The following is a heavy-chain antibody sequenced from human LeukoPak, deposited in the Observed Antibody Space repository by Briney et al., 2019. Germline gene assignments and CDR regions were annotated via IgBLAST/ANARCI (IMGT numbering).Heavy chain of an antibody. CDR2: IYHSGST. V-gene: IGHV4-59*01. J-gene: IGHJ6*03. CDR1: GGSISSNY. Sequence: SETLSLTCSVSGGSISSNYWNWIRQPPGKGLEWIGYIYHSGSTNYNPSLKSRVTISVDTSKNQFSLKLNSVTAADTAVYFCARAVRNNYYYYYMDVWGKGTTVTVSS. CDR3: ARAVRNNYYYYYMDV.